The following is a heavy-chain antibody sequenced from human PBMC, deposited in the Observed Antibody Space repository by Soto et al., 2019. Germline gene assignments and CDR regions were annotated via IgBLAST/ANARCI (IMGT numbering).Heavy chain of an antibody. Sequence: GASVKVSCKASGYTFTGYYMHWVRQAPGQGLEWMGWINPNSGGTNYAQKFQGWVTMTRDTSISTAYMELSRLRSDDTAVYYCARGPGVATIYYYYGMDVWGQGTTVTVSS. D-gene: IGHD5-12*01. CDR1: GYTFTGYY. J-gene: IGHJ6*02. V-gene: IGHV1-2*04. CDR2: INPNSGGT. CDR3: ARGPGVATIYYYYGMDV.